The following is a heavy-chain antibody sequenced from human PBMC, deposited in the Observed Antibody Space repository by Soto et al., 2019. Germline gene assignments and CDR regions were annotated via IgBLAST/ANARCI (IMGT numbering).Heavy chain of an antibody. D-gene: IGHD1-26*01. Sequence: QVQLVQSGAEVKKPGSSVKVSCKASGGTFSSYAISWVRQAPGQGLEWMGGIIPIFGTANYAQKFQGRVTITADESTSTAYMELSSLRSEDTAVYYCARGIVGDALDYLGYFDYWGQGTLVTVSS. J-gene: IGHJ4*02. CDR2: IIPIFGTA. V-gene: IGHV1-69*12. CDR1: GGTFSSYA. CDR3: ARGIVGDALDYLGYFDY.